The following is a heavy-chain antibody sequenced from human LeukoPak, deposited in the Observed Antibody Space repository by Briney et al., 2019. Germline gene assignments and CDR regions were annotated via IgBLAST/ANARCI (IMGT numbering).Heavy chain of an antibody. CDR3: AKVATMTTVTDLDY. CDR1: GFTFSSYD. V-gene: IGHV3-23*01. J-gene: IGHJ4*02. D-gene: IGHD4-17*01. Sequence: GGSLRLSCAASGFTFSSYDMSWVRQAPGKGLEWVSSISGSGGSTYYADSVKGRFTISRDNSKNTLYLQMNSLRAEDTAVYYCAKVATMTTVTDLDYWGQGTLVTVSS. CDR2: ISGSGGST.